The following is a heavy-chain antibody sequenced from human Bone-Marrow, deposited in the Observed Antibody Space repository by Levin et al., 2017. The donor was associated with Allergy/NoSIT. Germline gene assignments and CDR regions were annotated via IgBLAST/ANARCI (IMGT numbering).Heavy chain of an antibody. Sequence: HGESLKISCAASGFIFRNYAMNWVRQAPGKGLEWVSQISGSGGNTHYADSVKGRFTISRDNSKNTLYLQMNSLRVEDTAVYYCAGYDTSAYHSPFDYWGQGTLVTVSS. CDR1: GFIFRNYA. J-gene: IGHJ4*02. V-gene: IGHV3-23*01. D-gene: IGHD3-22*01. CDR3: AGYDTSAYHSPFDY. CDR2: ISGSGGNT.